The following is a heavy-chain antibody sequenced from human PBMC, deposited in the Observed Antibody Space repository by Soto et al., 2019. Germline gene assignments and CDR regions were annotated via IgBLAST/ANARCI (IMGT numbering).Heavy chain of an antibody. Sequence: GGSLRLSCAASGFTFNNYAMGWVRQAPGKGLEWVSAITGSGSDTYYVDSVKGRFTISRDNSKNTLYLQMNSLRIEDTAVFYCAKLGSSSWSPHYYFDYWGQGTLVTVSS. V-gene: IGHV3-23*01. CDR3: AKLGSSSWSPHYYFDY. J-gene: IGHJ4*02. D-gene: IGHD2-2*01. CDR2: ITGSGSDT. CDR1: GFTFNNYA.